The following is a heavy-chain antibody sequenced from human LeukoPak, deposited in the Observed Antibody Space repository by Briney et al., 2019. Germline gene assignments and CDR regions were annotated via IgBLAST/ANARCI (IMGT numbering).Heavy chain of an antibody. CDR2: INTNTGNP. J-gene: IGHJ4*02. D-gene: IGHD6-13*01. V-gene: IGHV7-4-1*02. CDR1: GYTLRTYA. Sequence: ASVKVSCKASGYTLRTYAMNWVRQAPGQGLEWMGWINTNTGNPSYAQGFTGRFVFSLDTSVSTAYLQINNLKAEDTAIYYCARDPGAAAALSGTFDFWGQGTLVTASS. CDR3: ARDPGAAAALSGTFDF.